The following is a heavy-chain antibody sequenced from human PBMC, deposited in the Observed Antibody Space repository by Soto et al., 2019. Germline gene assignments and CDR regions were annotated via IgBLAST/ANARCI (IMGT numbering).Heavy chain of an antibody. Sequence: GSLRLSCAAYGFTFSSYAMSWVRQAPGKGLEWVSAISGSGGSTYYADSVKGRFTISRDNSKNTLYLQMNSLRAEDTAVYYCAKEPYDILTGYYRGNWFDPWGQGTLVTVSS. D-gene: IGHD3-9*01. J-gene: IGHJ5*02. V-gene: IGHV3-23*01. CDR3: AKEPYDILTGYYRGNWFDP. CDR1: GFTFSSYA. CDR2: ISGSGGST.